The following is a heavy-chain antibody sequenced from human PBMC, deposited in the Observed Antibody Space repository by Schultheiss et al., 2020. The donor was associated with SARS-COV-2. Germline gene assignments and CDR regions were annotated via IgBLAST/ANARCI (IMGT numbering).Heavy chain of an antibody. Sequence: SQTLSLTCTVSGGSISSYYWSWIRQPPGKGLEWIGEINHSGSTNYNPSLKSRVTISVDTSKNQFSLKLSSVTAADTAVYFCATSRTELWGRGTLVTVSS. V-gene: IGHV4-34*01. J-gene: IGHJ2*01. CDR3: ATSRTEL. CDR1: GGSISSYY. CDR2: INHSGST.